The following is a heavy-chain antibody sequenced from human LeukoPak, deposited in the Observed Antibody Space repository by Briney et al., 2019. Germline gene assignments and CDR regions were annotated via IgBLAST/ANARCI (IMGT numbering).Heavy chain of an antibody. CDR1: GFTFSDHI. J-gene: IGHJ4*02. Sequence: GGSLGLSCAASGFTFSDHIMNWVRQLPGKRLEWVAYVSGSGSTVYYADSVKGRFTISRDNGKSSLYLQMNSLRAEDTAVYYCAKDRGYNSGWNFDYWGQGTLVTVSS. CDR3: AKDRGYNSGWNFDY. CDR2: VSGSGSTV. V-gene: IGHV3-48*01. D-gene: IGHD6-19*01.